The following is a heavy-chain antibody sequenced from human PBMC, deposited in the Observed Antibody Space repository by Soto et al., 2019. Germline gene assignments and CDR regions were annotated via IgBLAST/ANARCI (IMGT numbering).Heavy chain of an antibody. Sequence: EVQLVESGGALVQPGRSLRLSCVASGFTFDDYAMHWVRQGPGKGLEWVSGISWNSGRTGYADSVKGRFTISRDNAKKSLYLKMNSLRAEDTALYYCAKVSWNYISGMDVWGQGTTVTVSS. J-gene: IGHJ6*02. V-gene: IGHV3-9*01. D-gene: IGHD1-7*01. CDR2: ISWNSGRT. CDR3: AKVSWNYISGMDV. CDR1: GFTFDDYA.